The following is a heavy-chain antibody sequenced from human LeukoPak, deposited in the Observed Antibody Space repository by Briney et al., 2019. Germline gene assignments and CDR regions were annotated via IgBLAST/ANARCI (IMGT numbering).Heavy chain of an antibody. V-gene: IGHV3-23*01. Sequence: GGSLRLSCAASGFTFSSYAMSWVRQAPGKGLEWVSAISGSGGSTYYADSVKGRFTSSRDNSKNTLYLQMNSLRAEDTAVYYCTTYYYDSSGYYYPYYFDYWGQGTLVTVSS. CDR2: ISGSGGST. CDR1: GFTFSSYA. D-gene: IGHD3-22*01. CDR3: TTYYYDSSGYYYPYYFDY. J-gene: IGHJ4*02.